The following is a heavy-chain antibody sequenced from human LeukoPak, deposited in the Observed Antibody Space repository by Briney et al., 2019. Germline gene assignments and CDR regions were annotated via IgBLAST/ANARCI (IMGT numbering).Heavy chain of an antibody. V-gene: IGHV3-48*03. D-gene: IGHD3-3*01. CDR3: ARAWGGQFWSDY. CDR1: GFTFSSYE. CDR2: ISSSGTII. Sequence: GSLRLSCAASGFTFSSYEMNWVRQAPGKGLEWVSYISSSGTIIYYADSVKGRFTISRNNAKNSLYLQMSSLRAEDTAVYYCARAWGGQFWSDYWGQGTLVTVSS. J-gene: IGHJ4*02.